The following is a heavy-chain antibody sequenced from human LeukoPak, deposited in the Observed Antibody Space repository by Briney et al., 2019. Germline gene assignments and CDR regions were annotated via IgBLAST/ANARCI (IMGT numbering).Heavy chain of an antibody. Sequence: ASAKVSCKASGYTFTSYYMHWVRQAPGQGLEWMGIINPSGGTTSYAQKFQGRVTMTRDTSTSTVYMELSSLRSEDTAVYYCARGYCSGGTCYSADYWGQGTLVTVSS. D-gene: IGHD2-15*01. CDR3: ARGYCSGGTCYSADY. J-gene: IGHJ4*02. CDR2: INPSGGTT. V-gene: IGHV1-46*01. CDR1: GYTFTSYY.